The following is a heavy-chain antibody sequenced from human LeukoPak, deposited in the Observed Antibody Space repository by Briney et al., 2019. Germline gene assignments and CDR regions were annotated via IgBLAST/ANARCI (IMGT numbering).Heavy chain of an antibody. CDR1: GFTVSSNY. D-gene: IGHD6-19*01. J-gene: IGHJ4*02. CDR2: IYSGGST. CDR3: ARDRSSGWYYFDY. Sequence: GGSLGLSCAASGFTVSSNYMNWVRQAPGKGLDWVSVIYSGGSTYYAESVKGRFTISRDNSKNTLYLQMNSLRAEDTAVYYCARDRSSGWYYFDYWGQGTLVTVSS. V-gene: IGHV3-66*01.